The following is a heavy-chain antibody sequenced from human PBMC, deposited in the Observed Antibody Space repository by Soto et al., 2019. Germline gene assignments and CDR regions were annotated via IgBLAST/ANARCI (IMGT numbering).Heavy chain of an antibody. CDR2: ISGSGGST. CDR1: GFTFSIYA. Sequence: EVQLLESGGGLVQPGGSLRLSCAASGFTFSIYAMNWVRQAPGKGLEWVSVISGSGGSTYYADSVKGRFTISRDNSKNTLYLQMNSLRAEDTAVYYCARSTVGWYFDLWGRGTLVTVSS. V-gene: IGHV3-23*01. J-gene: IGHJ2*01. D-gene: IGHD4-17*01. CDR3: ARSTVGWYFDL.